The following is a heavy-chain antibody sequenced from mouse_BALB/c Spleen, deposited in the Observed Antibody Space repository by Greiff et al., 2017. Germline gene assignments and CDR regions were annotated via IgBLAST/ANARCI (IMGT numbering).Heavy chain of an antibody. V-gene: IGHV1-9*01. CDR2: ILPGSGST. J-gene: IGHJ3*01. D-gene: IGHD2-4*01. Sequence: QVQLQQSGAELMKPGASVKISCKATGYTFSSYWIEWVKQRPGHGLEWIGEILPGSGSTNYNEKFKGKATFTADTSSNTAYMQLSSLTSEDSAVYYCARAEGRLRRAWFAYWGQGTLVTVSA. CDR1: GYTFSSYW. CDR3: ARAEGRLRRAWFAY.